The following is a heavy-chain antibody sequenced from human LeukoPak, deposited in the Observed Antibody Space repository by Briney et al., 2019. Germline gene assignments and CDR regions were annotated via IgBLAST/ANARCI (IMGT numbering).Heavy chain of an antibody. Sequence: SETLSLTCTVSDHSVSGGYYGGWIRQPPGQGLEWIGSIYHTGSTYYNPSLKSRVTISVDTSKNQFSLKLSSVTAADTAVYYCARVPVLNHDYGDYGPYYYYMDVWGKGTTVTISS. CDR2: IYHTGST. CDR1: DHSVSGGYY. CDR3: ARVPVLNHDYGDYGPYYYYMDV. V-gene: IGHV4-38-2*02. D-gene: IGHD4-17*01. J-gene: IGHJ6*03.